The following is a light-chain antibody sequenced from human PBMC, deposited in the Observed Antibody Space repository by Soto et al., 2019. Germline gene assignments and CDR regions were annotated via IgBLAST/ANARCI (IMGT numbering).Light chain of an antibody. V-gene: IGKV1-5*01. J-gene: IGKJ2*01. CDR3: QQYNSYPYT. CDR1: QSLTATY. CDR2: DAS. Sequence: AQSPATLSLSPGDKATLSCRASQSLTATYSAWYQQKPGKAPKLLIYDASSLESGVPSRFSGSGSGTEFTLTISSLQPDDFATYYCQQYNSYPYTFGQGTKVDIK.